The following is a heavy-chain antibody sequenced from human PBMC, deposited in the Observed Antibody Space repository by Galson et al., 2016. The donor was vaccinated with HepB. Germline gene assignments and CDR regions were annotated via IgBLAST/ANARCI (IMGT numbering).Heavy chain of an antibody. CDR1: GFSFSLNT. Sequence: SLRLSCAASGFSFSLNTVHWVRQLPGKGLEWVALISYTGSNEIYAESVKGRLQISRDNSKNTLYLQMNNLRGEDTAVYYCARSFRDFVFEGSLYGLDVWGQGTTVIVSS. CDR2: ISYTGSNE. V-gene: IGHV3-30*04. J-gene: IGHJ6*02. CDR3: ARSFRDFVFEGSLYGLDV. D-gene: IGHD3-10*01.